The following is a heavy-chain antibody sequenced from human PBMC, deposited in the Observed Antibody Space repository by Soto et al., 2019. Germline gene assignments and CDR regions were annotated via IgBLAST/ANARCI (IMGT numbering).Heavy chain of an antibody. CDR3: VKNTPYSSGWSVFDY. Sequence: SETLSLTCAVYGGSFSGYYWSWIRQPPGKGLEWIGEINHSGSTNYNPSLKSRVTISVDTSKNQFSLKLSSVTAADTAVYYCVKNTPYSSGWSVFDYWGQGTLVTVSS. J-gene: IGHJ4*02. CDR1: GGSFSGYY. CDR2: INHSGST. V-gene: IGHV4-34*01. D-gene: IGHD6-19*01.